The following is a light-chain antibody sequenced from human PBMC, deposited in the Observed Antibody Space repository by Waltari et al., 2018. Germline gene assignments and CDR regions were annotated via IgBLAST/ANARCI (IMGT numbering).Light chain of an antibody. CDR3: QQYNNYPYT. V-gene: IGKV1-5*01. CDR2: DAS. J-gene: IGKJ2*01. Sequence: DIQMTQSPSTLSASVGERVIVTCRASQSISSSLARYQQKPGKGPKFLIYDASSLQSGVPSRFSGSGSGTEFTLTISSLQPDDFATYYCQQYNNYPYTFGQGTKLEIK. CDR1: QSISSS.